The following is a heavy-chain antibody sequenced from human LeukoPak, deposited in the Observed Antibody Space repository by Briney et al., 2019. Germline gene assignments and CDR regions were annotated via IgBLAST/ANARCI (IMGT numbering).Heavy chain of an antibody. CDR2: MYPGDSDT. V-gene: IGHV5-51*01. J-gene: IGHJ3*02. D-gene: IGHD5-24*01. Sequence: GXXLQISCRGSGYSFSTYWLGWARQMPGKGLECMGIMYPGDSDTRYSPSFQGQFTISADKSISTAYLQWSSLKAWDTSMYYCARRDGYNMGAFDIWGQGTMVTVSS. CDR1: GYSFSTYW. CDR3: ARRDGYNMGAFDI.